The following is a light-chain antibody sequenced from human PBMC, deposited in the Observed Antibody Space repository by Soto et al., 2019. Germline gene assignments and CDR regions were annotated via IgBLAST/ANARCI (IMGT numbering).Light chain of an antibody. CDR3: QQLKSYSHT. V-gene: IGKV1-9*01. Sequence: IQLTQSPSSLSASVGDRVTITCRASQGISSYLAWYQQNPGKAPKLLIYAASTLQSGVPSRFSGSGSGTDFTLTISSLQPEDFATYYCQQLKSYSHTSGQETKLDIK. J-gene: IGKJ2*01. CDR1: QGISSY. CDR2: AAS.